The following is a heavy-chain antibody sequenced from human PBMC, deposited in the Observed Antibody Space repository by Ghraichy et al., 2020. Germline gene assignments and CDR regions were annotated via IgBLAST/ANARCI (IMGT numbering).Heavy chain of an antibody. CDR2: IDWDDDK. CDR3: ARIRTVTTIHYYYYGMDV. J-gene: IGHJ6*02. D-gene: IGHD4-17*01. CDR1: GFSLSTSGMC. Sequence: SGPTLVKPTQTLTLTCTFSGFSLSTSGMCVSWIRQPPGKALEWLALIDWDDDKYYSTSLKTRLTISKDTSKNQVVLTMTNMDPVDTATYYCARIRTVTTIHYYYYGMDVWGQGTTVTVSS. V-gene: IGHV2-70*01.